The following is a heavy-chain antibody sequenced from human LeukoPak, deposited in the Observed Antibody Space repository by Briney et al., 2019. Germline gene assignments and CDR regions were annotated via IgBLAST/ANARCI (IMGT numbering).Heavy chain of an antibody. J-gene: IGHJ4*02. CDR2: ISYDGSNK. CDR3: ARDRVGYDILTGYLE. CDR1: GFTFSSYA. Sequence: GGSLRLSCAASGFTFSSYAIHWVRQAPGKGLEWVAVISYDGSNKYYADSVKGRFTISRDNSKNTLYLQMNSLRAEDTAVYYCARDRVGYDILTGYLEWGQGTLVTVSS. D-gene: IGHD3-9*01. V-gene: IGHV3-30*04.